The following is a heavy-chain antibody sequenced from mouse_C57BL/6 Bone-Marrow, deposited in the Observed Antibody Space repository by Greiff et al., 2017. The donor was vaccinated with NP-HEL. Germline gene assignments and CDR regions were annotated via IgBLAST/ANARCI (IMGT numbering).Heavy chain of an antibody. J-gene: IGHJ3*01. CDR2: IYPGDGDT. V-gene: IGHV1-82*01. CDR1: GYAFSSSW. CDR3: ARPLAY. Sequence: VQGVESGPELVKPGASVKFSCKASGYAFSSSWMNWVKQRPGKGLEWIGRIYPGDGDTNYNGKFKGKATLTADKSSSTAYMQLSSLTSEDSAVYFCARPLAYWGQGTLVTVSA.